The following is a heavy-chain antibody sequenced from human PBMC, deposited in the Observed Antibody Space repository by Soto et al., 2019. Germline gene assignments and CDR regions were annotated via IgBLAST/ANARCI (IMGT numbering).Heavy chain of an antibody. V-gene: IGHV1-46*03. CDR3: ARVPRYCSSTSCWGAVAFDI. Sequence: ASVKVSCKASGYTFTSYYMHWVRQAPGQGLEWMGIINPSGSSTSYAQKFQGRVTMTRDTSTSTVYMELSSLRSEDTAVYYCARVPRYCSSTSCWGAVAFDIWGQGTMVTVSS. J-gene: IGHJ3*02. D-gene: IGHD2-2*01. CDR1: GYTFTSYY. CDR2: INPSGSST.